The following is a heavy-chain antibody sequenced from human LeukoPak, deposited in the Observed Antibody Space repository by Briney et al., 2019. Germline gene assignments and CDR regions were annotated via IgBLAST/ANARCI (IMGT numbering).Heavy chain of an antibody. V-gene: IGHV4-30-4*08. D-gene: IGHD3-22*01. CDR3: ARVPSEVYYDSSGYYPSGHFDY. Sequence: LRLSCAASGFTFSSYSMTWVRQPPGKGLEWIGYIYYSGSTYYNPSLKSRVTISVDTSKNQFSLKLSSVTAADTAVYYCARVPSEVYYDSSGYYPSGHFDYWGQGTLVTVSS. CDR1: GFTFSSYS. CDR2: IYYSGST. J-gene: IGHJ4*02.